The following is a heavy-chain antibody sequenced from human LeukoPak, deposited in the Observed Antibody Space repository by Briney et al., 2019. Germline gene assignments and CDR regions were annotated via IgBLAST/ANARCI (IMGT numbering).Heavy chain of an antibody. J-gene: IGHJ4*02. D-gene: IGHD5-24*01. CDR1: GFSVSSNY. CDR2: LYSEGPT. V-gene: IGHV3-66*01. CDR3: AGGRDDYKHGDY. Sequence: PGGSLRLSCAASGFSVSSNYMGWVRQAPGKGLEWVSVLYSEGPTYYADSVKGGFTISRDNPKNTVSLQMNSLRGEDPALYFCAGGRDDYKHGDYWGRGTLVTVSS.